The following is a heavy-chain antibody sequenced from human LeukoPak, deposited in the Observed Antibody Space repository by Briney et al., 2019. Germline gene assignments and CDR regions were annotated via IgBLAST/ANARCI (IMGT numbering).Heavy chain of an antibody. J-gene: IGHJ4*02. CDR3: STVEAAAGNPFDY. CDR2: ISSSSSYI. Sequence: GGSLRLSCAGSGFTFSSYSMNWVRQVPGKGLEWVSFISSSSSYIYYADSVKGRFTISRDNAKNSLYLQMNSLRAEDTAVYYCSTVEAAAGNPFDYWGQGTLVTVSS. V-gene: IGHV3-21*04. D-gene: IGHD6-13*01. CDR1: GFTFSSYS.